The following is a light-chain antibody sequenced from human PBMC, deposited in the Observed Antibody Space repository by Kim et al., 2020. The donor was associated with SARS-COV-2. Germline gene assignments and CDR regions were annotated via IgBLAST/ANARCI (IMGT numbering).Light chain of an antibody. J-gene: IGKJ2*01. CDR3: LQDYNYPYT. CDR1: QDIRNG. V-gene: IGKV1-6*01. Sequence: SASVGDSVTITCRASQDIRNGLDWYQQKPGKAPKLLIYTASSLQSGVPSRFSGSGSGTDFALTISSLQPEDFAIYYCLQDYNYPYTFGQGTKLEI. CDR2: TAS.